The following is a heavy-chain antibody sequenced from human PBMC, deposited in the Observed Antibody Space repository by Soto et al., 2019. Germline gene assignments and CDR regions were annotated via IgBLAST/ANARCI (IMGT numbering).Heavy chain of an antibody. Sequence: GASVKVSCKDSGYSFSNNAVHWVRQAPGQRLEWMGWVNAGNGNTRYSQNFQGRVTITRDTSARTAYLELSSLRSEDTAVYYCARGHLAVVPVASWYYYMDVWGKGTTVTVSS. V-gene: IGHV1-3*01. J-gene: IGHJ6*03. CDR3: ARGHLAVVPVASWYYYMDV. CDR1: GYSFSNNA. D-gene: IGHD2-2*01. CDR2: VNAGNGNT.